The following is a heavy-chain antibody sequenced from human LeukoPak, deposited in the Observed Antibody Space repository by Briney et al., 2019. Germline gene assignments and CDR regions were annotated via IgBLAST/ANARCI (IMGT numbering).Heavy chain of an antibody. V-gene: IGHV4-59*01. Sequence: SETLSLTCTVSGGSISGYYWSWIRQPPGKGLEWIGYIYYRGNTNHNPSLKSRVTMSVDTSKNQFSLQLSSVTAADTAVYYCARRILAAAGKNAFDYWGQGTLVTVSS. CDR3: ARRILAAAGKNAFDY. J-gene: IGHJ4*02. CDR1: GGSISGYY. D-gene: IGHD6-13*01. CDR2: IYYRGNT.